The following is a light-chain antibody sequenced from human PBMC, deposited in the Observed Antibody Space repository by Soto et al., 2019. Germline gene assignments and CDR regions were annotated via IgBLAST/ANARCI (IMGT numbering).Light chain of an antibody. Sequence: DVQMTQSPSTLPASVGDRVTITCRASERIGSWLAWYQLKPGTVPKLLIYKASTLKNGVTSSFSGSGSGTEYTLTIRRLQRDDIASYYCQQYNSYSSTFGQGTRWIS. CDR1: ERIGSW. V-gene: IGKV1-5*03. J-gene: IGKJ1*01. CDR3: QQYNSYSST. CDR2: KAS.